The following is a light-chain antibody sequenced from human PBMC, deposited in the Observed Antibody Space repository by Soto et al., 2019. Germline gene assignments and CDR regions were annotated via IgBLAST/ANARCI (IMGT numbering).Light chain of an antibody. Sequence: EIVLTQSPGTLSLSPGERATLSCRASQSVSSSYLAWYQQKPGQAPRLLIYGASSRATGIPDRFSGSGSGTDFNLTISRLEPEDFAVYYCQQYGSSPPITFGQGTRLAIK. CDR1: QSVSSSY. CDR2: GAS. V-gene: IGKV3-20*01. J-gene: IGKJ5*01. CDR3: QQYGSSPPIT.